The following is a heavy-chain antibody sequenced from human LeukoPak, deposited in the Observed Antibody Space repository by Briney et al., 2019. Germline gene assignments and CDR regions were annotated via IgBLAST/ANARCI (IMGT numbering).Heavy chain of an antibody. CDR2: IIPILGIA. CDR3: ARARESDYRGSYQNYYGMDV. CDR1: GGTFSSYA. V-gene: IGHV1-69*04. Sequence: SVKVSCKASGGTFSSYAISWVRQAPGQGLEWMGRIIPILGIANYAQKFQGRVTITADKSTSTAYMELSSLRSEDTAVYYCARARESDYRGSYQNYYGMDVWGQGTTVTVSS. J-gene: IGHJ6*02. D-gene: IGHD1-26*01.